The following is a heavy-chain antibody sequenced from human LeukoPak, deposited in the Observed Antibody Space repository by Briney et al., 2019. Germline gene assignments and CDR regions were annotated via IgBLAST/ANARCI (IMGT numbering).Heavy chain of an antibody. CDR3: AKAPIAAAGIYYFDY. V-gene: IGHV3-30*18. Sequence: PGGSLRLSCEASGFTFSSYGIHWVRQAPGRGLEWVAVISYDGSNKYYADSVKGRFTISRDNSKNTLYLQMNSLGAEDTAVYYCAKAPIAAAGIYYFDYWGQGTLVTVSS. CDR2: ISYDGSNK. CDR1: GFTFSSYG. J-gene: IGHJ4*02. D-gene: IGHD6-13*01.